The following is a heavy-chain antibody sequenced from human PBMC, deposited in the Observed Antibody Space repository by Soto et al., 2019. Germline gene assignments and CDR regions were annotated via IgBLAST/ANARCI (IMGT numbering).Heavy chain of an antibody. V-gene: IGHV4-4*07. D-gene: IGHD3-10*01. CDR2: VYSSGTT. CDR1: GGSIKSNC. CDR3: ARDIGSFAYGEGY. Sequence: PSDTMSLTCSIAGGSIKSNCCHCIRHSAGKGLEWIGRVYSSGTTDYNPSLNSRATMSVETSKNQFSLKLSSVTAADTAVYYCARDIGSFAYGEGYWGQGIQVTVS. J-gene: IGHJ4*02.